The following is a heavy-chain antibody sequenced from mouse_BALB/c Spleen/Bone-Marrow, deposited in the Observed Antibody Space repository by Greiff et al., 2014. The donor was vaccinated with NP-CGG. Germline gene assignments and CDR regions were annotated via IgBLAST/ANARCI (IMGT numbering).Heavy chain of an antibody. CDR2: IWAGGST. Sequence: VMLVESGPGLVAPSRSLSITCTVSGFPLTNYGVHWVRQPPGKGLEWLGVIWAGGSTNYSSALMSRLSITKDNSKSQVFLKMNSLQTDDTAMYYCARDRYYDYYFDYWGQGTTLTVSS. D-gene: IGHD2-4*01. CDR3: ARDRYYDYYFDY. CDR1: GFPLTNYG. V-gene: IGHV2-9*02. J-gene: IGHJ2*01.